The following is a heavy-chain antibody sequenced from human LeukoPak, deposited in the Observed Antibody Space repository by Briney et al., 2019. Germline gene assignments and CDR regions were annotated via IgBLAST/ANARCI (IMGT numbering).Heavy chain of an antibody. Sequence: EASVNVSCKASGYTFTAYYIHWVRQAPGQRLEWMGWVSPNNGGTNYAQKFQGRVTMTRDTSISTLYMDLNSLRSDDTAVYYCATLIGELLYVARAYFDYWGQGTLVTVSS. V-gene: IGHV1-2*02. CDR3: ATLIGELLYVARAYFDY. CDR1: GYTFTAYY. D-gene: IGHD3-10*01. J-gene: IGHJ4*02. CDR2: VSPNNGGT.